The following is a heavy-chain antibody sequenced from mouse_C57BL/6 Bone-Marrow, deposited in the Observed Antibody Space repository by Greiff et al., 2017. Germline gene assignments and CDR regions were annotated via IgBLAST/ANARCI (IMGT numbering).Heavy chain of an antibody. D-gene: IGHD3-2*02. J-gene: IGHJ4*01. Sequence: VQLQQSGAELARPGASVKLSCKASGYTFTSYGISWVKQRTGQGLEWIGEINPRSGNTYYNEKFKGKATLTADKSSSTAYMELRSLTSEDSAVYFCEREGQLRPYYAMDYWGQGTSVTVSS. CDR2: INPRSGNT. CDR3: EREGQLRPYYAMDY. V-gene: IGHV1-81*01. CDR1: GYTFTSYG.